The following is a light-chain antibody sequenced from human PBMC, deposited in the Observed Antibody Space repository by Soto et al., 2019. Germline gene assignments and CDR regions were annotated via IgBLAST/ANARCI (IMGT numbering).Light chain of an antibody. V-gene: IGKV1-5*01. CDR3: QQYNSHPWT. Sequence: DIRMTQSPSTLSASVGDRVTFTCRASESISRYLAWYQQKPGKAPRLLIYDASSLESGVPSRFSGSGSGTEFSRAISSLQPDGSANYYYQQYNSHPWTFGQGTKVEIQ. CDR2: DAS. CDR1: ESISRY. J-gene: IGKJ1*01.